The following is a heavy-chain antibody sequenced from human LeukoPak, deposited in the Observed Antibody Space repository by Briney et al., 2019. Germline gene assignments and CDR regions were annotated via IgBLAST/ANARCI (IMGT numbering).Heavy chain of an antibody. CDR3: ARGVIAAAGNKRSYYYYYMDV. CDR1: GDSVSSNSAA. J-gene: IGHJ6*03. V-gene: IGHV6-1*01. Sequence: SQTLSLTCAISGDSVSSNSAAWNWIRQSPSRGLEWLGRTYYRSKWYNDYAVSVKSRITINPDTSKNQFSLQLNSVTPEDTAVYYCARGVIAAAGNKRSYYYYYMDVWGKGTTVTVSS. CDR2: TYYRSKWYN. D-gene: IGHD6-13*01.